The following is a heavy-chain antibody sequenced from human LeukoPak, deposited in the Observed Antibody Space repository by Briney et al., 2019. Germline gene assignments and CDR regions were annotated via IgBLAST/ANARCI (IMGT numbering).Heavy chain of an antibody. D-gene: IGHD6-6*01. J-gene: IGHJ4*02. CDR1: GGSISTYY. CDR2: IHASGPT. Sequence: SETLSLTCSVSGGSISTYYWSWIRRPPGKGLEWIAYIHASGPTNYNPSLKSRITISVYTSKSQLSLKLSSVTAADTAVYYCARHDAGIAARPFDNWGQGTLVTVSS. CDR3: ARHDAGIAARPFDN. V-gene: IGHV4-4*09.